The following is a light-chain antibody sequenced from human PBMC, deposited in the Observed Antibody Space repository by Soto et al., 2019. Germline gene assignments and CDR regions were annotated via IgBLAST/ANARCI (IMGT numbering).Light chain of an antibody. CDR1: SSDVGGYNY. J-gene: IGLJ1*01. V-gene: IGLV2-14*01. Sequence: QSALTQPASVSGSPGQSITISCTGTSSDVGGYNYVSWYQQHPGKAPNLMIYDVSNRPSGVSNRFSGSKSGNTASLTISGLQAEDEADYYCSSYTRSSTLVFGTGTKVTVL. CDR2: DVS. CDR3: SSYTRSSTLV.